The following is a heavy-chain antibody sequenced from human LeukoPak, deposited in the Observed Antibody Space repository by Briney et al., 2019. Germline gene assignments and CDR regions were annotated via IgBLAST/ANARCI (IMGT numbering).Heavy chain of an antibody. J-gene: IGHJ4*02. D-gene: IGHD6-6*01. CDR2: ISYDGSNK. Sequence: GGSLRLSCAASGFTLSTHVMHWVRQAPGKGLEWVALISYDGSNKYYADSVKGRFTISRDNSKNTLYLQMTSLRAEDTAVYYCAKGGIAACFAYWGQGTLVTVSS. CDR3: AKGGIAACFAY. V-gene: IGHV3-30*18. CDR1: GFTLSTHV.